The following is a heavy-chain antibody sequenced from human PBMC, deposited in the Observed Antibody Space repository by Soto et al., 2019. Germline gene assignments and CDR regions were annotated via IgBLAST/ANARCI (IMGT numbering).Heavy chain of an antibody. J-gene: IGHJ5*02. Sequence: QLQLQEAGPGLVKPSETLSLTCTVSGGSISSSSYYWGWIRQPPGKGLEWIGSIYYSENTYYNPSLRTRVAISADTSKNQFSLKVASVTAADTGVSYCARQGGNSLGALDLWGQGTLVSLSP. D-gene: IGHD5-18*01. CDR2: IYYSENT. CDR3: ARQGGNSLGALDL. V-gene: IGHV4-39*01. CDR1: GGSISSSSYY.